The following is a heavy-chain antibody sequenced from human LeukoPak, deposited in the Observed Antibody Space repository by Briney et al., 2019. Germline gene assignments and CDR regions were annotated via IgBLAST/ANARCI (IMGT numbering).Heavy chain of an antibody. V-gene: IGHV4-34*01. D-gene: IGHD3-3*01. CDR1: GGSFSDYY. Sequence: SETLSLTCAVSGGSFSDYYWSWIRQPPGKGLEWIGEINHGGSTNYNPSLKSRVTISGDTSKNQFSLKLSSVTAADTALYYCARGHNEGAYYYGFTYWGQGTLVTVTS. J-gene: IGHJ4*02. CDR3: ARGHNEGAYYYGFTY. CDR2: INHGGST.